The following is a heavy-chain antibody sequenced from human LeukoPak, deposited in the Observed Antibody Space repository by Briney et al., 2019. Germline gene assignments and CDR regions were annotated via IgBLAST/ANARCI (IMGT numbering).Heavy chain of an antibody. J-gene: IGHJ6*03. D-gene: IGHD2-2*02. CDR1: GGSFSGYY. Sequence: PSETLSLTCAVYGGSFSGYYWSWIRQPPGKGLEWIGEINHSGSTNYNPSLKSRVTISVDTSKNQFSLKLSSVTAADTAVYYCATLIVPAAISRRYYYYYMDVWGKGTTVTVSS. CDR2: INHSGST. CDR3: ATLIVPAAISRRYYYYYMDV. V-gene: IGHV4-34*01.